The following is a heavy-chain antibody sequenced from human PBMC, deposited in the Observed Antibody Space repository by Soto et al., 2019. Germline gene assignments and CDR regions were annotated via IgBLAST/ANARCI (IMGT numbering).Heavy chain of an antibody. V-gene: IGHV4-59*01. CDR2: IYYSGST. CDR1: GGSISSYY. D-gene: IGHD6-13*01. CDR3: ARERSSSWYDWYFDL. J-gene: IGHJ2*01. Sequence: QVQLQESGPGLVKPSETLSLTCTVSGGSISSYYWSWIRQPPGKGLEWIGYIYYSGSTNYNPSLKSRVTISVDTSKNQFSLKLSSVTAADTAVYYCARERSSSWYDWYFDLWGRGTLVTVSS.